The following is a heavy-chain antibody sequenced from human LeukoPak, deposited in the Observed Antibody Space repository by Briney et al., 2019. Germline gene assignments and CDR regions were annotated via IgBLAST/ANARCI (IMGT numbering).Heavy chain of an antibody. V-gene: IGHV3-9*03. J-gene: IGHJ4*02. CDR2: ISWNSGSI. Sequence: GGSLRLSCAASGFTFDDYAMHWVRQAPGKGLEWVSDISWNSGSIGYADSVKGRFTISRDNAKNSLYLQMNSLRAEDMALYYCAKAYGYSYGPLDYWGQGTLVTVSS. CDR1: GFTFDDYA. CDR3: AKAYGYSYGPLDY. D-gene: IGHD5-18*01.